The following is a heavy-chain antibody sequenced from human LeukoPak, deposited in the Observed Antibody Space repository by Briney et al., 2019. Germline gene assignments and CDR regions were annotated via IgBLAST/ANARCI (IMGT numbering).Heavy chain of an antibody. V-gene: IGHV3-23*01. CDR2: ISGSGGNT. CDR3: ARVGLIVGATWSDAFDI. Sequence: SGGSLRLSCAASGFTFNNYAMNWVRQAPGKGLEWVSSISGSGGNTYYADSVKGRFTISRDNSKNTLYLQMNSLRAEDTAVYYCARVGLIVGATWSDAFDIWGQGTMVTVSS. D-gene: IGHD1-26*01. J-gene: IGHJ3*02. CDR1: GFTFNNYA.